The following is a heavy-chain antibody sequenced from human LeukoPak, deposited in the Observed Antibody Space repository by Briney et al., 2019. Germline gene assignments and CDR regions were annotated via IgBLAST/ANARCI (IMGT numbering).Heavy chain of an antibody. CDR1: GFTFSNYA. J-gene: IGHJ4*02. CDR3: AKNQGQWLVPVDY. V-gene: IGHV3-23*01. CDR2: MSGSGGST. Sequence: GGSLRLSCAASGFTFSNYAMSWVRQAPGKGLEWVSSMSGSGGSTYYADSVKGRFTISRDNSKNTLYLQMNNLRAEDTALYYCAKNQGQWLVPVDYWGQGTLVTDSS. D-gene: IGHD6-19*01.